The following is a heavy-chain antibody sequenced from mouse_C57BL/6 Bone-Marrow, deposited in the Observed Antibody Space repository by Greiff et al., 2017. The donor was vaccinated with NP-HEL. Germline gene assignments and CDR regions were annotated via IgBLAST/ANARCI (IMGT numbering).Heavy chain of an antibody. CDR2: ISSGGSYT. D-gene: IGHD1-1*01. Sequence: DVQLVESGGDLVKPGGSLNLSCAASGFTFSSYGMSWVRQTPDKRLEWVATISSGGSYTYYPDSVKGRFTISRDNAKNTLYLQMSSLKSEDTAMYYCATLRFAMDYWGQGTSVTVSS. CDR1: GFTFSSYG. V-gene: IGHV5-6*01. CDR3: ATLRFAMDY. J-gene: IGHJ4*01.